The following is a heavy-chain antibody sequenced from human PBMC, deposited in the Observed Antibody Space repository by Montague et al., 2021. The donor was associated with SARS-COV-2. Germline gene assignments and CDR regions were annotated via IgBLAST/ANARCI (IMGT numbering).Heavy chain of an antibody. J-gene: IGHJ3*02. CDR1: GGSISSYY. V-gene: IGHV4-59*01. CDR3: AREVRYYYDSSGPGAFDI. CDR2: IYYSGST. Sequence: SETLSLTRTVSGGSISSYYWSWVRQPPGKGLEWIGYIYYSGSTNYNPSXXSRVTISVDTSKNQFSLKLSSVTAADTAVYYCAREVRYYYDSSGPGAFDIWGQGTMVTVSS. D-gene: IGHD3-22*01.